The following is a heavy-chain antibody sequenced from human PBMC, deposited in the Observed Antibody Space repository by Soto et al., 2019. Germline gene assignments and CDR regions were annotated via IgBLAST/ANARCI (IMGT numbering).Heavy chain of an antibody. V-gene: IGHV4-4*02. Sequence: PSETLSLTCAVSGGSISSSNWWSWVRQPPGKGLEWIGEIYHSGSTNYNPSLKSRVTISVDKSKNQFSLKLSSVTAADTAVYYCARGIVLVPAAIANWFDPWGQGTLVTVSS. CDR3: ARGIVLVPAAIANWFDP. CDR2: IYHSGST. CDR1: GGSISSSNW. J-gene: IGHJ5*02. D-gene: IGHD2-2*02.